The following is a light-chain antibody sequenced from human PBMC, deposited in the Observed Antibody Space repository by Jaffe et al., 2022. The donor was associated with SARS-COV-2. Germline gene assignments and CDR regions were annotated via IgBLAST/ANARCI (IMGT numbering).Light chain of an antibody. CDR2: NDN. CDR1: RSNIGSNT. CDR3: ASWDDSLNGV. J-gene: IGLJ3*02. Sequence: QSVLTQPPSASGTPGQRVTISCSGSRSNIGSNTVNWYQHLPGTAPKLLIYNDNERPSGVPDRFSGSKSGTSASLAISGLQSEDEADYYCASWDDSLNGVFGGGTKLTVL. V-gene: IGLV1-44*01.